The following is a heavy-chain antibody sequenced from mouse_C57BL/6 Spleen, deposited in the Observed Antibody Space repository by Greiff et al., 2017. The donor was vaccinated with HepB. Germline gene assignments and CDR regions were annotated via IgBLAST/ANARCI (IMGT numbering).Heavy chain of an antibody. Sequence: EVMLVESGGDLVKPGGSLKLSCAASGFTFSSYGMSWVRQTPDKRLEWVATISSGGSYTYYPDSVKGRFTISRDTAKNTRYLQISSLKSEDTAMYYGARHIDGSSFDYWGQGTTLTVSS. CDR3: ARHIDGSSFDY. D-gene: IGHD1-1*01. V-gene: IGHV5-6*01. CDR2: ISSGGSYT. CDR1: GFTFSSYG. J-gene: IGHJ2*01.